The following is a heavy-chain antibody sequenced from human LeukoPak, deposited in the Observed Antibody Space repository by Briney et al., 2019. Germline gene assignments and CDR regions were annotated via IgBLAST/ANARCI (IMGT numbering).Heavy chain of an antibody. CDR3: ARDSSGWYGEHENDY. CDR1: GYTFTSYG. Sequence: GASVKVSCKASGYTFTSYGISWVRQAPEQGLEWMGWISAYNGNTNYAQKLQGRVTMTTDTSTSTAYMELRSLRSDDTAVYYCARDSSGWYGEHENDYWGQGTLVTVSS. V-gene: IGHV1-18*01. J-gene: IGHJ4*02. D-gene: IGHD6-19*01. CDR2: ISAYNGNT.